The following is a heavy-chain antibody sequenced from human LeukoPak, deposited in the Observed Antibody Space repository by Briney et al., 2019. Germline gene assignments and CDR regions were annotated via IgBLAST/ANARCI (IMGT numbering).Heavy chain of an antibody. J-gene: IGHJ5*02. CDR3: AKGGLRDGHSYAS. D-gene: IGHD5-24*01. V-gene: IGHV3-74*03. Sequence: GGSLRLSCAASGFTLNTYWMNWVRQAPGKGLVWVSRINSDGSSLTYADSVNGRFTISRDNSKNTLSLQMNSLRAADTAVYYCAKGGLRDGHSYASWGQGTLITVSS. CDR2: INSDGSSL. CDR1: GFTLNTYW.